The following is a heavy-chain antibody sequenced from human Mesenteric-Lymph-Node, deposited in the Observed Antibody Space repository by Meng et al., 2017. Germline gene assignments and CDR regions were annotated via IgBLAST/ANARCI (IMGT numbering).Heavy chain of an antibody. V-gene: IGHV4-4*02. CDR3: ASFPPPGKQWLVTDY. CDR1: GGSISSSNW. J-gene: IGHJ4*02. CDR2: IYHSGST. D-gene: IGHD6-19*01. Sequence: QGQLQESGPGPVKPSGTLSLTCAVSGGSISSSNWWSWVRQPPGKGLEWIGEIYHSGSTNYNPSLKSRVTISVDKSKNQFSLKLSSVTAADTAVYYCASFPPPGKQWLVTDYWGQGTLVTVSS.